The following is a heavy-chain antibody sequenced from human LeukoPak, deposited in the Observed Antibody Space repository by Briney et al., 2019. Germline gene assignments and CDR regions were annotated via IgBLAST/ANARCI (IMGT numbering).Heavy chain of an antibody. CDR2: IYHSGST. Sequence: SETLSLTCTVSGYSISSGYYWGWIRQPPGKGLEWIGSIYHSGSTYYNPSLKSRVTISVDTSKNHFSLKLSSVTAADTAVYYCARDNVPGGLYYYMDVWGKGTTVTISS. J-gene: IGHJ6*03. D-gene: IGHD2-2*01. CDR3: ARDNVPGGLYYYMDV. CDR1: GYSISSGYY. V-gene: IGHV4-38-2*02.